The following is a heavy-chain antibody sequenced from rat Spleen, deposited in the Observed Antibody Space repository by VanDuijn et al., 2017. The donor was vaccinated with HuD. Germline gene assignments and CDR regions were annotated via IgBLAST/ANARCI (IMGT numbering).Heavy chain of an antibody. CDR2: ISPTGGST. CDR1: GFTFSDYY. D-gene: IGHD1-6*01. V-gene: IGHV5-25*01. CDR3: ARSDGVHYYLPFAD. J-gene: IGHJ3*01. Sequence: EVHLVESGGVLVQPGRSMKLSCAASGFTFSDYYMAWVRQALKKGLEWVASISPTGGSTYYRDSVKGRFTISRDNAKSTLYLQMDSLRSEDTATYYCARSDGVHYYLPFADWGQGALVTVSS.